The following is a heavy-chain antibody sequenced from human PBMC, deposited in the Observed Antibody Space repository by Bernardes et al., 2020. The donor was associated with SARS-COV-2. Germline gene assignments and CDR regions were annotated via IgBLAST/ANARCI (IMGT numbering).Heavy chain of an antibody. CDR2: IIHSGST. CDR3: ASYQLLSYYFDY. CDR1: GGSFSGYY. Sequence: SETLSLTCAVYGGSFSGYYWSWLRQPPGKGLEWIGAIIHSGSTNYNPSLKSRVTITVDTSKNQFSLKLSSVTAADTAVYYCASYQLLSYYFDYWGQGTLVTVSP. J-gene: IGHJ4*02. V-gene: IGHV4-34*12. D-gene: IGHD2-2*01.